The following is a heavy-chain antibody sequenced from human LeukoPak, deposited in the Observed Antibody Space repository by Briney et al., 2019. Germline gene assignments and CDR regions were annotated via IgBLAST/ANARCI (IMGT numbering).Heavy chain of an antibody. J-gene: IGHJ4*02. CDR1: GYTFTSYG. CDR2: ISAYNGNT. V-gene: IGHV1-18*01. Sequence: ASVKVSCKASGYTFTSYGISWVRQAPGQGLEWMGWISAYNGNTNYAQKLQGRVTMTTDTSTSTAYMELSRLRSDDTAVYYCARDRLSSGWTDLDYWGQGTLVTVSS. D-gene: IGHD6-19*01. CDR3: ARDRLSSGWTDLDY.